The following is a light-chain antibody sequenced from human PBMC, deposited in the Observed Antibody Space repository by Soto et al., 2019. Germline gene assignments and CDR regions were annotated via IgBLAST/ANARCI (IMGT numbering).Light chain of an antibody. Sequence: EIVLTQSPGTLSLSPGERATLSCRASQSVSSSYVAWYQQKPGQAPRLLIYGASSRATGIPDRFSGSGSGTDFTLTISRLEPEDFATYYCQQSYSTPRTFGQGTKLEI. CDR3: QQSYSTPRT. CDR2: GAS. J-gene: IGKJ2*01. V-gene: IGKV3-20*01. CDR1: QSVSSSY.